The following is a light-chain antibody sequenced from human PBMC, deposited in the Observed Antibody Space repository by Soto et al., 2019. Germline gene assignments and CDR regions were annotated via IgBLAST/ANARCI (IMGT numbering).Light chain of an antibody. CDR1: QSVTYN. CDR3: QQYHKWPPYT. CDR2: GAS. Sequence: EAMLTQSTATLSASPGERVTLSCRATQSVTYNLAWYQQKPGQAPRLLIYGASSRATGIPDRFSGSGSGTEFTLTISSLQSEDFAVYYCQQYHKWPPYTFGQGTKVDIK. V-gene: IGKV3D-15*01. J-gene: IGKJ2*01.